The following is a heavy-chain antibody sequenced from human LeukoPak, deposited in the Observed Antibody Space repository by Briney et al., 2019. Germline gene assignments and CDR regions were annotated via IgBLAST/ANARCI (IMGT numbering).Heavy chain of an antibody. CDR2: ISDYP. D-gene: IGHD3-16*01. V-gene: IGHV3-23*05. CDR1: GFSFNTFA. Sequence: PGGSLRLSCVASGFSFNTFALTWDRQAPGKGLEWLSTISDYPHYADSVRGRFTISRDNSRKTVFLQMNSLTPEDAATYYCTKDSQGSYDGFWYGTYGMDVWGQGTTVTVSS. J-gene: IGHJ6*02. CDR3: TKDSQGSYDGFWYGTYGMDV.